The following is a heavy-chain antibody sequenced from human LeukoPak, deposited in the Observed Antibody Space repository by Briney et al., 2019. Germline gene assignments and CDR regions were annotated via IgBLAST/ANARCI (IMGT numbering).Heavy chain of an antibody. Sequence: SETLSLTCTVSGGSISSYYWSWIRQPPGKGLEWIAYVYYTGSTNYNPSLKSRVTISVDTSKNQFSLKLSSVTAADTAVYYCARDSTNRDWYFDLWGRGTLVTVSS. CDR3: ARDSTNRDWYFDL. V-gene: IGHV4-59*01. CDR1: GGSISSYY. D-gene: IGHD1-1*01. CDR2: VYYTGST. J-gene: IGHJ2*01.